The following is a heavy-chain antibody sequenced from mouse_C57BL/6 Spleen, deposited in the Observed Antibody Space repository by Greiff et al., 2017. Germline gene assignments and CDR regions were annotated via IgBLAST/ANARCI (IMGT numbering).Heavy chain of an antibody. J-gene: IGHJ3*01. CDR1: GYTFTDHT. D-gene: IGHD2-2*01. CDR2: IYPRDGST. CDR3: ARYPTYGYDRSWFAY. Sequence: QVQLQQSDAELVKPGASVKISCKVSGYTFTDHTIHWMKQRPEQGLEWIGYIYPRDGSTKYNEKFKGKATLTADKSSSTAYMQLNSLTSEDSAVYFCARYPTYGYDRSWFAYWGQGTLVTVSA. V-gene: IGHV1-78*01.